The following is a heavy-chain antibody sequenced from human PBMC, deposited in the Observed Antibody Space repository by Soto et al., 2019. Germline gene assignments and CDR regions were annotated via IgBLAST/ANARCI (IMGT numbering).Heavy chain of an antibody. CDR3: VKIRPGGDVIDI. V-gene: IGHV3-74*01. J-gene: IGHJ3*02. D-gene: IGHD2-15*01. Sequence: PGGSLRLSCAASGFTFSSYWMHWVRQAPGKGLVWVSRINSDGSSTSYADSVKGRFTISRDNSKNTLYLQLNSLRGEDTAVYYCVKIRPGGDVIDIRGQATIVTVSS. CDR1: GFTFSSYW. CDR2: INSDGSST.